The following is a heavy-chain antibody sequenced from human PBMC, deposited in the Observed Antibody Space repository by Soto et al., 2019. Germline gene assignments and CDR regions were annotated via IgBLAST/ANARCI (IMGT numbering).Heavy chain of an antibody. D-gene: IGHD2-21*02. CDR1: GYTFTNFG. V-gene: IGHV1-18*01. CDR2: ISPETGKT. CDR3: VRDLRDYGGDVGYFDY. J-gene: IGHJ4*02. Sequence: QVQLVQSGAEVKRPGASVKVSCTASGYTFTNFGVTWVRQAPGQGLEWMSWISPETGKTYCARKLQGRVTMTTDTSTNTAYLEVGSLRSDDTAVYYCVRDLRDYGGDVGYFDYWGQGTLVIVSS.